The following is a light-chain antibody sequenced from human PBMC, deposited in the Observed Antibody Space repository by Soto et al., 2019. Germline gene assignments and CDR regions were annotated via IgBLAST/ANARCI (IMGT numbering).Light chain of an antibody. CDR1: QSVSSN. V-gene: IGKV3-20*01. CDR2: GTS. J-gene: IGKJ1*01. Sequence: EIVLTQSPATLSVSPGERATLSCRASQSVSSNLAWYQQKPGQAPRLLIYGTSTRATGIPDRFSGSGSGTDFTLTINRLEPEDFAVYYCQQYSISSTFGQGTKVDIK. CDR3: QQYSISST.